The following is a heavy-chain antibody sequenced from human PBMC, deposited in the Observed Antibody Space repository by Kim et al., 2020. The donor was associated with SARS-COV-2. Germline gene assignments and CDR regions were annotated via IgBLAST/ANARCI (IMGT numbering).Heavy chain of an antibody. J-gene: IGHJ6*02. CDR1: GGSISSGGYY. CDR2: IYYSGST. V-gene: IGHV4-31*03. D-gene: IGHD1-26*01. CDR3: ARDSGRELIPYYYYGMDV. Sequence: SETLSLTCTVSGGSISSGGYYWSWIRQHPGKGLEWIGYIYYSGSTYYNPSLKSRVTISVDTSKNQFSLKLSSVTAADTAMYYCARDSGRELIPYYYYGMDVWGQGTTVTVSS.